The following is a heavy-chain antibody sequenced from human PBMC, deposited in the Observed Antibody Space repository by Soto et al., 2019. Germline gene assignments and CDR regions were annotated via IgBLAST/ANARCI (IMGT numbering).Heavy chain of an antibody. V-gene: IGHV3-53*04. D-gene: IGHD3-16*01. CDR2: IYSGGST. Sequence: GGSLRLSCAASGFTVSSNYMSWVRQAPGKGLEWVSVIYSGGSTYYADSVKGRFTISRHNSKNTLYLQMNSLRAEDTAVYYCAREGGEVDYYYMDVWGKGTTVTVSS. J-gene: IGHJ6*03. CDR1: GFTVSSNY. CDR3: AREGGEVDYYYMDV.